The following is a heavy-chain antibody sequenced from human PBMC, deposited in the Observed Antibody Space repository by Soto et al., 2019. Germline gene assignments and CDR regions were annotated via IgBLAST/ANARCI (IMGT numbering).Heavy chain of an antibody. V-gene: IGHV1-18*01. D-gene: IGHD3-10*01. J-gene: IGHJ3*02. CDR2: ISAYNGNT. CDR3: AREGRYYYGSGTSDI. Sequence: ASVKVSCKASGYTFTSYGISCVRQAPGQGLEWMGWISAYNGNTNYARKLQGRVTMTTDTSTSTAYMELRSLRSDDTAVYYCAREGRYYYGSGTSDIWGQGTMVTVSS. CDR1: GYTFTSYG.